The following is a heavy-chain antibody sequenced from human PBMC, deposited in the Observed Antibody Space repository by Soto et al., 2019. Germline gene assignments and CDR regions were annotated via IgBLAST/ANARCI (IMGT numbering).Heavy chain of an antibody. Sequence: EVQLVESGGGLVQPGGSLRLSCAASGFTFSTYEMNWVRQAPGKGLEWISDISNSGVTMYNAQSVKGRFTISRDNAENSLQLQVNSLEAEDTAVYYCARAFSGSYHRYFQDWGQGALVTVSS. V-gene: IGHV3-48*03. CDR1: GFTFSTYE. J-gene: IGHJ1*01. CDR2: ISNSGVTM. CDR3: ARAFSGSYHRYFQD. D-gene: IGHD1-26*01.